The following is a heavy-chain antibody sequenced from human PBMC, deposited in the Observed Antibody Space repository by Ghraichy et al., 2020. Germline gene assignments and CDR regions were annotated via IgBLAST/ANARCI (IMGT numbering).Heavy chain of an antibody. CDR3: ARDWGGIVLMVYVAGMDV. V-gene: IGHV1-8*01. J-gene: IGHJ6*02. CDR1: GYTFTSYD. Sequence: ASVKVSCKASGYTFTSYDINWVRQATGQGLEWMGWMNPNSGNTGYAQKFQGRVTMTRNTSISTAYMELSSLRSEDTAVYYCARDWGGIVLMVYVAGMDVWGQGTTVTVSS. CDR2: MNPNSGNT. D-gene: IGHD2-8*01.